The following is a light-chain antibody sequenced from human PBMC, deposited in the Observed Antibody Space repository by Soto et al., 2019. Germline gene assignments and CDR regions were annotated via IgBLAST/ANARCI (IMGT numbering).Light chain of an antibody. J-gene: IGKJ2*01. CDR1: QSISSY. Sequence: DIQMTQSPSSLSASVGDRVTITCRASQSISSYINWYQQKPGKAPKLLIYAASSLQSGVPSRFSGSGSGTDFTLTISSLQPEDFATYYCQQRYSTPYTFGQGTKLEIK. V-gene: IGKV1-39*01. CDR3: QQRYSTPYT. CDR2: AAS.